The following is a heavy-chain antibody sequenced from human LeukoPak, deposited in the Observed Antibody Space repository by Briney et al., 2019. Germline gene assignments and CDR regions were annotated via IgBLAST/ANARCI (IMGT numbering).Heavy chain of an antibody. Sequence: SETLSLTCAVSGYSISSDYYWGWIRQPPGKGLEWIGSIYHSGSTYYNPSLKSRVTISVDTSKNQFSLKLSSVTAADTAVYYCAREWAYGSGSYFAYWGQGTLVTVSS. CDR2: IYHSGST. D-gene: IGHD3-10*01. J-gene: IGHJ4*02. V-gene: IGHV4-38-2*02. CDR3: AREWAYGSGSYFAY. CDR1: GYSISSDYY.